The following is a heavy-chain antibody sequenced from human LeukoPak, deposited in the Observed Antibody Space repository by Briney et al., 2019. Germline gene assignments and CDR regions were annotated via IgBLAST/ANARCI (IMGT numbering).Heavy chain of an antibody. D-gene: IGHD4-17*01. V-gene: IGHV5-51*01. Sequence: GKSLKISCKGSGYSFTSYWIGWVRQMPGKGLEWMGIIYPGDSDTRYSPSFQGQVTISADKSISTAYLQWSSLKASDTAMYYCARLPYGDYVYNYFRHWGQGTLVTVSS. CDR2: IYPGDSDT. CDR3: ARLPYGDYVYNYFRH. J-gene: IGHJ1*01. CDR1: GYSFTSYW.